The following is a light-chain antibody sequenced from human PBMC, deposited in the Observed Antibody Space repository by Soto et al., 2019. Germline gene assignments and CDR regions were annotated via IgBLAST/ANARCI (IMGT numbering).Light chain of an antibody. CDR3: HQYGDSPQT. CDR1: QSVTTSY. J-gene: IGKJ1*01. CDR2: GTS. Sequence: IVLQPYPGTLSLSPGERAPLSCRTSQSVTTSYLAWYQQKPGQAPRLLIYGTSNRATGIPDRFSGSGSATDFTLTISRLEPEDFAVYYCHQYGDSPQTFGQGTKVDIK. V-gene: IGKV3-20*01.